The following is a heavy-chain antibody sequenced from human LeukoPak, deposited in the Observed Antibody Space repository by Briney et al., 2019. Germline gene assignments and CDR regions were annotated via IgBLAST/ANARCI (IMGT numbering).Heavy chain of an antibody. CDR1: GFTFSSYA. CDR2: ISYDGSNK. D-gene: IGHD2-2*01. V-gene: IGHV3-30-3*01. Sequence: GGSLRHSCAASGFTFSSYAMHWVRQAPGKGLEWVAVISYDGSNKYYADSVKGRFTTSRDNSKNTLYLQMNSLRAEDTAVYYCARDSGGVVVPPDYWGQGTLVTVSS. J-gene: IGHJ4*02. CDR3: ARDSGGVVVPPDY.